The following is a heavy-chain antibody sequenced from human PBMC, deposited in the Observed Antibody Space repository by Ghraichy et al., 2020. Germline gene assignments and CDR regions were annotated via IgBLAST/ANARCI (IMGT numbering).Heavy chain of an antibody. CDR1: GFTFISYS. J-gene: IGHJ4*02. CDR3: ARDGGSGWWPNLNDY. V-gene: IGHV3-21*01. D-gene: IGHD6-19*01. Sequence: GSLRLSCAASGFTFISYSMNWVRQAPGKGLEWVSSISSSSSYIYYADSVKGRFTISRDNAKNSLYLQMNSLRAEDTAVYYCARDGGSGWWPNLNDYWGQGTLVTVSS. CDR2: ISSSSSYI.